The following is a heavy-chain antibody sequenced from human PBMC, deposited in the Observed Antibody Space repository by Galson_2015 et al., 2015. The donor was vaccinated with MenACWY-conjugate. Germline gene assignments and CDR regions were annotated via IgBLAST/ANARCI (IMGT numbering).Heavy chain of an antibody. CDR2: IYPGDSDT. CDR3: ATKVEMATIIPYYFDY. CDR1: GYSFTSYW. Sequence: QSGAEVKKPGESLKISCKGSGYSFTSYWIGWVRQMPGKGLEWMGIIYPGDSDTGYSPSFQGQVTISADKSISTAYLQWSSLKASDTAMYYCATKVEMATIIPYYFDYWSQGTLVTVSS. D-gene: IGHD5-24*01. J-gene: IGHJ4*02. V-gene: IGHV5-51*01.